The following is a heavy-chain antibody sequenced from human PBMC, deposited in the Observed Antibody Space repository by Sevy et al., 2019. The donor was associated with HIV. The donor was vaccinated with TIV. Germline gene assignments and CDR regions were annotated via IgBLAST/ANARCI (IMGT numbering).Heavy chain of an antibody. J-gene: IGHJ6*02. D-gene: IGHD2-15*01. CDR3: ARDLWYTVVAAIGDYYYYGMDV. V-gene: IGHV3-48*02. CDR2: ISSSSSTI. CDR1: GFTFSSNS. Sequence: GGSLRLSCAASGFTFSSNSMNWVRQAPGKGLEWVSYISSSSSTIYYADSGKGRFTISRDNAKNSLYLQMNSLRDEDTAVYYCARDLWYTVVAAIGDYYYYGMDVWGQGTTVTVSS.